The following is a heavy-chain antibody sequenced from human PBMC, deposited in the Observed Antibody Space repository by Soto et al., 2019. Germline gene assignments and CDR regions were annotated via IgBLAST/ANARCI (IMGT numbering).Heavy chain of an antibody. D-gene: IGHD1-26*01. CDR1: GFTFSSYA. Sequence: EVQLLESGGGLVQPGGSLRLSCAASGFTFSSYAMSWVRQAPGKGLEWVSAISSTSAYIYYADSVKARFTISRDNAKNSLYLQMNSLRAEDTALYYCAREKSGADAWFFDLWGRGTLVTVST. CDR3: AREKSGADAWFFDL. J-gene: IGHJ2*01. V-gene: IGHV3-21*06. CDR2: ISSTSAYI.